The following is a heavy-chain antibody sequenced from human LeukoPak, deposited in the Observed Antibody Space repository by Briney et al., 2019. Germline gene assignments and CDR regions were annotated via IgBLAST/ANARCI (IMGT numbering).Heavy chain of an antibody. CDR3: AKGIVVVVAATPEYFQH. V-gene: IGHV3-23*01. Sequence: GGPLRLSCAASGFTFSSYAMSWVRQAPGKGLEWVSAISGSGGSTYYADSVKGRFTISRDNSKNTLYLQMNSLRAEDTAVYYCAKGIVVVVAATPEYFQHWGQGTLVTVSS. CDR1: GFTFSSYA. D-gene: IGHD2-15*01. J-gene: IGHJ1*01. CDR2: ISGSGGST.